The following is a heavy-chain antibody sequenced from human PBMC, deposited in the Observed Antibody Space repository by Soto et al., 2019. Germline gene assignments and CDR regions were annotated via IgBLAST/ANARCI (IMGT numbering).Heavy chain of an antibody. CDR1: GFTFSSYS. V-gene: IGHV3-21*01. CDR2: ISSSSSYI. Sequence: GGSLRLSCAASGFTFSSYSMNWVRQAPGKGLEWVSSISSSSSYIYYADSVKGRFTISRDNAKNSLYLQMNSLRAEDTAVYYCARDRYCSSTSCFFDYWGQGTLVTVSS. D-gene: IGHD2-2*01. CDR3: ARDRYCSSTSCFFDY. J-gene: IGHJ4*02.